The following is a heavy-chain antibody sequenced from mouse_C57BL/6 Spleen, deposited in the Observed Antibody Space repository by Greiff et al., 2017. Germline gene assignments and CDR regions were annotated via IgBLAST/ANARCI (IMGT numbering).Heavy chain of an antibody. V-gene: IGHV1-54*01. CDR3: ASRGDWDALFDY. CDR2: INPGSGGT. CDR1: GYAFTNYL. Sequence: VQLQQSGAELIRPGTSVKVSCKASGYAFTNYLIEWVKQRPGQGLEWIGVINPGSGGTNYNEKFKGKATLTADKSSSTAYMQLSSLTSEDSAVYFCASRGDWDALFDYWGQGTTLTVSS. D-gene: IGHD4-1*01. J-gene: IGHJ2*01.